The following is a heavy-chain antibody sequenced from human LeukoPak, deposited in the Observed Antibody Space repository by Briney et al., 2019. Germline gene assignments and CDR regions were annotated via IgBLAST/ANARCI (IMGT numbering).Heavy chain of an antibody. CDR3: ASGRQLGY. D-gene: IGHD6-13*01. Sequence: GGSLRLSCAASGFTFSNYWMSWVRLAPGKGLECVANIKEDGSEKYYVDSVKGRFTISRDNARNSLYLQMNSLRAEDTAVYYCASGRQLGYWGQGTLVTVSS. CDR2: IKEDGSEK. CDR1: GFTFSNYW. V-gene: IGHV3-7*01. J-gene: IGHJ4*02.